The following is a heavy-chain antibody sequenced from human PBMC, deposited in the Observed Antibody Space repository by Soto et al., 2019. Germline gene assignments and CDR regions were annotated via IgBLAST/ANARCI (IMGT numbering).Heavy chain of an antibody. D-gene: IGHD3-10*01. CDR2: LIPIFGTA. CDR1: GGTFSSYA. Sequence: ASVKVSCKASGGTFSSYAIRWGRQAPGQGLEWMGGLIPIFGTANYAQKFPVRVTITADESTSTGYMELSSLRPEDTAVYYCARAKLYAFGAFDIWGQGTMVTVSS. CDR3: ARAKLYAFGAFDI. V-gene: IGHV1-69*13. J-gene: IGHJ3*02.